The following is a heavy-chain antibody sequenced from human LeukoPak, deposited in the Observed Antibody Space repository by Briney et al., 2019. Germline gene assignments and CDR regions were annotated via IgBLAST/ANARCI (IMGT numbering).Heavy chain of an antibody. CDR2: IYYSGST. D-gene: IGHD3-22*01. Sequence: SETLSLTCTVSGGSISSGDYYWSWIRQPPGKGLEWIGYIYYSGSTYYNPSLKSRVTISVDTSKNQFSLKLSSVTAADTAVYYCASYDSSGYHLDYWGQGTLVTVSS. CDR1: GGSISSGDYY. CDR3: ASYDSSGYHLDY. J-gene: IGHJ4*02. V-gene: IGHV4-30-4*01.